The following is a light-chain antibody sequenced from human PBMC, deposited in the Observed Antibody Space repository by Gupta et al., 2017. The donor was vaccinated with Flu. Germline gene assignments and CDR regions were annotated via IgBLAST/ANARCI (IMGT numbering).Light chain of an antibody. V-gene: IGKV2-28*01. J-gene: IGKJ1*01. CDR1: QSLLHSNGYNY. CDR2: LGS. Sequence: DIVMTQSPLSLPVTPGEPASISCRSSQSLLHSNGYNYLDWYLQKPGQSPQLLIYLGSNRASGVHDRFSGSGSGTDFTLKISRVEAEDVGVHYCMQALQTQWTFGQGTKVEIK. CDR3: MQALQTQWT.